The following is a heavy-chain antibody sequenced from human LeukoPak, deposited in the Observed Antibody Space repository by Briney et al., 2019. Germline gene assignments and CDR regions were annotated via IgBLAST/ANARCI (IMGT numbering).Heavy chain of an antibody. CDR1: GFTFSSYA. V-gene: IGHV3-30-3*01. D-gene: IGHD3-10*01. CDR2: ISYDGSNK. CDR3: AKGTKDYGSGSHAFDY. Sequence: GGSLRLSCAASGFTFSSYAMHWVRQAPGKGLEWVAVISYDGSNKYYADSVKGRFTISRDNSKNTLYLQMNGLRAEDTAVYYCAKGTKDYGSGSHAFDYWGQGTLVTVSS. J-gene: IGHJ4*02.